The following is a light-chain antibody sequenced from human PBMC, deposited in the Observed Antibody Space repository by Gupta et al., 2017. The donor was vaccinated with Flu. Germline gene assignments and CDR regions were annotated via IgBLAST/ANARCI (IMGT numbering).Light chain of an antibody. CDR2: DTS. J-gene: IGKJ5*01. Sequence: EIVSPQSPVTMSLSPGERATLSCRASQGVGSHLAWYQHKPGQAPRLLIYDTSNRATGVPARFSGSGSGTDFTLTISSLEPEDFAVYYCQQRDDWPPIFGQGTRLEI. CDR3: QQRDDWPPI. V-gene: IGKV3-11*01. CDR1: QGVGSH.